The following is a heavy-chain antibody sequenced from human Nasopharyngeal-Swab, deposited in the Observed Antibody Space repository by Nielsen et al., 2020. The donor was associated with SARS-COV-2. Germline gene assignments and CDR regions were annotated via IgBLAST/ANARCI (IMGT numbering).Heavy chain of an antibody. CDR2: ITSSSSTR. J-gene: IGHJ4*02. Sequence: GGSLRLSCAASGFAFTDYSMDWVRQAPGKGLEWVSYITSSSSTRYYADSVKGRFTVSRDNAKNSLYLQMSSLGDDDTAVYYCVREFEATGATYLDYWGLGTLVTVSS. CDR3: VREFEATGATYLDY. V-gene: IGHV3-48*02. CDR1: GFAFTDYS. D-gene: IGHD1-26*01.